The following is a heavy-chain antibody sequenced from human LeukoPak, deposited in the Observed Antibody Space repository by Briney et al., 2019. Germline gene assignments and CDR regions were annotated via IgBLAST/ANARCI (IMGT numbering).Heavy chain of an antibody. D-gene: IGHD3-9*01. CDR3: ARDWSRDYDILTGYSSH. Sequence: VGSLRLSCAASGFTFSSYIMNWVRQAPGEGLEWVSSINSSSSYIYYADSVKGRFTISRDNAKNSLYLQMNSLRAEDTAVYYCARDWSRDYDILTGYSSHWGQGTLVTVSS. V-gene: IGHV3-21*01. CDR2: INSSSSYI. CDR1: GFTFSSYI. J-gene: IGHJ4*02.